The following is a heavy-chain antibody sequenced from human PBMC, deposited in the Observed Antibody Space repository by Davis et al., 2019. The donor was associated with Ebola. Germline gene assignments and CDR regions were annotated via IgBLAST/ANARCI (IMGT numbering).Heavy chain of an antibody. J-gene: IGHJ5*02. CDR3: AGAASGTRNWFDP. CDR1: GFTFSGSA. V-gene: IGHV3-73*01. D-gene: IGHD6-13*01. CDR2: IRSKANSYAT. Sequence: GESLKISCAASGFTFSGSAMHWVRQASGKGLEWVGRIRSKANSYATAYAASVKGRFTISSDDSKNTAYLQMNSLNTEDTAVYYCAGAASGTRNWFDPWGQGTLVTVSS.